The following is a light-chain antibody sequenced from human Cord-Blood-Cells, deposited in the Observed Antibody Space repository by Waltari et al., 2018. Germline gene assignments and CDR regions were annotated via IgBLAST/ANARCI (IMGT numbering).Light chain of an antibody. Sequence: EIVLTQSPGTLSLSPGERATLSCRASQSVSSSYLAWYQQKPGQAPRLLIYGASGRATGIPDRFSGSGSGTDFTVTISRLEPEDFAVYYCQQYGSSPLTFGGGTKVEIK. V-gene: IGKV3-20*01. CDR3: QQYGSSPLT. J-gene: IGKJ4*01. CDR1: QSVSSSY. CDR2: GAS.